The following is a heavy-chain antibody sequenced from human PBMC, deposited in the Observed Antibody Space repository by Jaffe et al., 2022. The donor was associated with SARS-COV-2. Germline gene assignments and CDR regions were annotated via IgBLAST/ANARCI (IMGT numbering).Heavy chain of an antibody. D-gene: IGHD2-2*01. CDR1: GFTFSSYA. V-gene: IGHV3-23*04. J-gene: IGHJ3*02. CDR3: AKDGSGYCSSTSCEDGAFDI. Sequence: EVQLVESGGGLVQPGGSLRLSCAASGFTFSSYAMSWVRQAPGKGLEWVSAISGSGGSTYYADSVKGRFTISRDNSKNTLYLQMNSLRAEDTAVYYCAKDGSGYCSSTSCEDGAFDIWGQGTMVTVSS. CDR2: ISGSGGST.